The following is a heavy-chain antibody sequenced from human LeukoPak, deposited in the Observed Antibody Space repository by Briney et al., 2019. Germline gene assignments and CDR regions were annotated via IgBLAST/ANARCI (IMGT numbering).Heavy chain of an antibody. V-gene: IGHV4-4*07. D-gene: IGHD1-7*01. J-gene: IGHJ3*02. CDR3: ARLITGTTTAFDI. CDR1: GGSISGYY. CDR2: VYTSGST. Sequence: ASETLSLTCSVSGGSISGYYWTWIRQPAGKGLEWIGRVYTSGSTHYNPSLKTRLTMSVDTSKNQFSLKLRSVTAADTAVYYCARLITGTTTAFDIWGQGTMVTVSS.